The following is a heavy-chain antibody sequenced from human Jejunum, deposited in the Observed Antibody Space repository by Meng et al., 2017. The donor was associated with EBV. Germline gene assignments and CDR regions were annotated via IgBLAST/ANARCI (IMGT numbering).Heavy chain of an antibody. CDR3: SRDLVGSYDD. J-gene: IGHJ4*02. V-gene: IGHV3-74*01. D-gene: IGHD6-25*01. CDR1: GFTFSIYW. CDR2: INEDGRTT. Sequence: EVQLVESXXALVQXGGSLRLSCAASGFTFSIYWMHWVRQAPGKGLVWVSRINEDGRTTTYADSVRGRFTISRDNTKNTLYLQMNSLGAEDTAVYFCSRDLVGSYDDWGQGTLVTVSS.